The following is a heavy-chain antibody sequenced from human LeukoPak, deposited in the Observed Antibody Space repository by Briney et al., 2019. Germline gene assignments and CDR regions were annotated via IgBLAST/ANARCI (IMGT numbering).Heavy chain of an antibody. CDR1: GGSFSGYY. Sequence: SETLSLTCAVYGGSFSGYYWSWIRQPPGKGLEWIGEINHSGSTNYNPSLKSRVTISVDTSKNQFSLKLSSVTAADTAVHYCARGGIAAAGSHLYFDYWGQGTLVTVSS. D-gene: IGHD6-13*01. CDR3: ARGGIAAAGSHLYFDY. V-gene: IGHV4-34*01. J-gene: IGHJ4*02. CDR2: INHSGST.